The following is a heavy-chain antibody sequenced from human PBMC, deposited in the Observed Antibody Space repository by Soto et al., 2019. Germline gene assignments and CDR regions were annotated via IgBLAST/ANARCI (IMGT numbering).Heavy chain of an antibody. CDR3: AKDLSRPRMKRPHSTTPMDV. CDR2: ISYDGSNK. D-gene: IGHD4-4*01. V-gene: IGHV3-30*18. CDR1: GFTFSSYG. Sequence: SLRLSCAASGFTFSSYGMHWVRQAPGKGLEWVAVISYDGSNKYYADSVKGRFTISRDNSKNTLYLQMNSLRAEDTAVYYCAKDLSRPRMKRPHSTTPMDVWGQGTTVTVSS. J-gene: IGHJ6*02.